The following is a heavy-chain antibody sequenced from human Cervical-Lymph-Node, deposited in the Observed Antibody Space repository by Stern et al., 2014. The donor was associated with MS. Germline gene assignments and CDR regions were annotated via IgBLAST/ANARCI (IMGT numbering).Heavy chain of an antibody. Sequence: QVQLVQSGGGVVQPGRSLRLSCAASGFTFSSYAMHWVRQAPGKGLEWVAVISYDGSNKYYADSVKGRFTISRDNSKNTLYLQMNSLRAEDTAVYYCAREYSGYDEHYFDYWGQGTLVTVSS. V-gene: IGHV3-30*01. J-gene: IGHJ4*02. CDR3: AREYSGYDEHYFDY. D-gene: IGHD5-12*01. CDR2: ISYDGSNK. CDR1: GFTFSSYA.